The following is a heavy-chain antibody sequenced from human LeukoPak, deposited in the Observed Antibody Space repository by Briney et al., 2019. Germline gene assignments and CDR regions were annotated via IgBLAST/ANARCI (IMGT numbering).Heavy chain of an antibody. D-gene: IGHD3-10*01. CDR3: AKTPTYYYGSGSYPDP. V-gene: IGHV3-23*01. CDR1: GFTFSSYA. J-gene: IGHJ5*02. Sequence: GSLRLSCAASGFTFSSYAMSWVRQAPGKGLEWVSAISGSGGRTYYADSVKGRFTISRDNSKNTLYLQMNSLRAEDTAVYYWAKTPTYYYGSGSYPDPWGQGTLVTVSS. CDR2: ISGSGGRT.